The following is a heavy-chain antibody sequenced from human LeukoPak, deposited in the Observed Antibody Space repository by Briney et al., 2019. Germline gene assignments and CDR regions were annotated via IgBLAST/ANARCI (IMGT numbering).Heavy chain of an antibody. Sequence: ASVKVSCNPSGYTFTKHGISWVRQAPGQGLEWVAWISGYNGDTKYAQNFQGRVTLTTDTSTSTAYMEVRSLRAEDTAVYYCAGAYSGSYYRDWGQGTLVTVSS. CDR3: AGAYSGSYYRD. CDR1: GYTFTKHG. J-gene: IGHJ4*02. CDR2: ISGYNGDT. D-gene: IGHD1-26*01. V-gene: IGHV1-18*01.